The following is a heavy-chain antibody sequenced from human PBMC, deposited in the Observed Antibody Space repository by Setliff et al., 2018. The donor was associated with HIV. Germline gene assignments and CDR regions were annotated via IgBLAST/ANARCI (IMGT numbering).Heavy chain of an antibody. D-gene: IGHD1-26*01. CDR1: GYTFITYY. V-gene: IGHV1-46*01. CDR3: ARDHMSVGAWVGATSRGLFQH. Sequence: GASVKVSCKASGYTFITYYMYWVRQAPGQGLEWMGIINPSGGSTNYAQKFQGRVTMTRDTSTSTVYMELSSLRSEDTAVYYCARDHMSVGAWVGATSRGLFQHWGQGTLVTVSS. CDR2: INPSGGST. J-gene: IGHJ1*01.